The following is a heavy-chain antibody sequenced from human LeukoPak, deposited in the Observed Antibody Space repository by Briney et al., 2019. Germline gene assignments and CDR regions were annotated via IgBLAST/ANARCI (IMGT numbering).Heavy chain of an antibody. J-gene: IGHJ4*02. V-gene: IGHV3-30*04. D-gene: IGHD3-3*01. CDR2: ISYDGSNK. CDR1: GFTFSSYA. Sequence: PGGSLRLSCAASGFTFSSYAMHWVRQAPGKGLEWVAVISYDGSNKYYADSVKGRFTISRDNSKNTLYLQMNSLRAEDTAVYYCARDHWNYDFWSGYYNYWGQGTLVTVSS. CDR3: ARDHWNYDFWSGYYNY.